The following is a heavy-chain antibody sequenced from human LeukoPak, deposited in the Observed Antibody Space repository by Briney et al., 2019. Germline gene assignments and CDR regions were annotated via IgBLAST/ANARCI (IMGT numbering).Heavy chain of an antibody. D-gene: IGHD6-13*01. J-gene: IGHJ3*02. CDR2: ISSSSSYL. Sequence: PGGSLRLSCAASGFTFSSYRVNWVRQAPGKGLEWVSLISSSSSYLYYADSVKGRFTISRDNAKNSLYLQMNSLRAEDTAVYYCAKDLYTSSWNQNGAFDIWGQGTMVTVSS. V-gene: IGHV3-21*03. CDR3: AKDLYTSSWNQNGAFDI. CDR1: GFTFSSYR.